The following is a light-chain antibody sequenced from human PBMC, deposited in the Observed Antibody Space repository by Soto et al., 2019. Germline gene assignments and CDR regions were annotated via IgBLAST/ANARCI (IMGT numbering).Light chain of an antibody. CDR1: SSDVGGYNY. J-gene: IGLJ1*01. CDR3: NSYTGRSTLAV. Sequence: QSALTQPASVSGSPGQSITISCTGTSSDVGGYNYVSWYQQHPGKAPKLMIYDVSNRPSGVSNPFSGSKSGNTASLTISGLQAEDEADYYCNSYTGRSTLAVFGTGTKLTVL. V-gene: IGLV2-14*01. CDR2: DVS.